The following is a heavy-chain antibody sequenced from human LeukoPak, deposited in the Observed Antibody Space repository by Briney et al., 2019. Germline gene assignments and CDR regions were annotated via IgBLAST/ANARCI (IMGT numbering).Heavy chain of an antibody. CDR1: GYTFSNYW. CDR2: IYPGDSNT. J-gene: IGHJ3*02. D-gene: IGHD3-9*01. V-gene: IGHV5-51*01. Sequence: GASLKISCKASGYTFSNYWVWWVRQMPGEGLEWMGIIYPGDSNTRYSPSFEGQVLISADKSISTVYLHWGSLKASDTAMYFCARRGSLTSDAVDIWGQGTLVSV. CDR3: ARRGSLTSDAVDI.